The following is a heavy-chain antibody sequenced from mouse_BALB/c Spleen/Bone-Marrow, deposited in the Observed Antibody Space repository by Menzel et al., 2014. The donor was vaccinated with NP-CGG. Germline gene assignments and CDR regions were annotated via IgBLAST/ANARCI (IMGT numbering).Heavy chain of an antibody. V-gene: IGHV3-8*02. CDR3: ARLEEGYGNYEGYYYALDY. CDR2: ISYSGIT. D-gene: IGHD2-10*02. CDR1: GDSITSGY. Sequence: EVQLQQSGPSLVKPSQTLSLTCSVTGDSITSGYWNWIRKFPGNKLEYMGYISYSGITYYNPSLKSRISITRDTSKNQYYLQLNSVTTEDTATYFCARLEEGYGNYEGYYYALDYWGQGTPVTGSS. J-gene: IGHJ4*01.